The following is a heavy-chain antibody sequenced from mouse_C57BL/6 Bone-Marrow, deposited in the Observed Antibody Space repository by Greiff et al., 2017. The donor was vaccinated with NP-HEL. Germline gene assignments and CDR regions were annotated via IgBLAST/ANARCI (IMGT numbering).Heavy chain of an antibody. V-gene: IGHV1-4*01. D-gene: IGHD1-1*01. CDR3: ARHYGSSYEFAY. J-gene: IGHJ3*01. Sequence: QVQLKQSGAELARPGASVKMSCKASGYTFTSYTMHWVKQRPGQGLEWIGYINPSSGYTKYNQKFKDKATLTADKSSSTAYMQLSSLTSEDSAVYYCARHYGSSYEFAYWGQGTLVTVSA. CDR1: GYTFTSYT. CDR2: INPSSGYT.